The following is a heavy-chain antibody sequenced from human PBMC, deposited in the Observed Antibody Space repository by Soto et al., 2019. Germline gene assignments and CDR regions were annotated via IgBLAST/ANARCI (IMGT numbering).Heavy chain of an antibody. CDR3: ARGPDYGDFVY. Sequence: SETLSLTCTVSGVFIISYDWGWILQPPGKGLEWIGYISYSGSTNYNPSLQSRVTISLDTSKTQFSLRLSSVTAADTAVYDCARGPDYGDFVYWGQGTLVTVAS. CDR2: ISYSGST. J-gene: IGHJ4*02. V-gene: IGHV4-59*01. D-gene: IGHD4-17*01. CDR1: GVFIISYD.